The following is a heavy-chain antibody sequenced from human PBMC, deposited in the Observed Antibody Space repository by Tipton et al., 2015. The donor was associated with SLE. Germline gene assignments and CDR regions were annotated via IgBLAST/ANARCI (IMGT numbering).Heavy chain of an antibody. D-gene: IGHD7-27*01. CDR1: GGSLSSYY. CDR3: ARRSANWGSFWFDP. CDR2: IYFSGIT. J-gene: IGHJ5*02. Sequence: TLSLTCTVSGGSLSSYYWSWIRQPAGKGLEYIGRIYFSGITHYNPSLNSRVTISVDASKNQFSLKLSSVTAADTAIYYCARRSANWGSFWFDPWGQGTLVTVSS. V-gene: IGHV4-4*07.